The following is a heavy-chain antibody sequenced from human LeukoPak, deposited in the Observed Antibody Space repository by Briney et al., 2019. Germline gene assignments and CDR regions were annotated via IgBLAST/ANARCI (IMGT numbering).Heavy chain of an antibody. V-gene: IGHV3-53*01. CDR1: EFTVSSNY. CDR2: IYGGSST. Sequence: GGSLRLSCAASEFTVSSNYMSWVRQAPGKGLEWVSVIYGGSSTYYADSVKGRFIISRDNSKNTLFLQMNSLRAEDTAVYYCARVSNDGLYFDFWGQGTLVTVSS. CDR3: ARVSNDGLYFDF. J-gene: IGHJ4*02. D-gene: IGHD1-1*01.